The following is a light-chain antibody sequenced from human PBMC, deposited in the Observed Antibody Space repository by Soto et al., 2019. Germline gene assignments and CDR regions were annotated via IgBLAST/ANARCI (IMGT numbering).Light chain of an antibody. CDR3: CSYATRSYV. Sequence: LSPLASVSVSPGQSITISCSGNNIDVGSYNLVSWYQQHPGKAPILVIYEVSNRPSGVSNRFSGSKSGNTASLTISGLQAYDEADYYCCSYATRSYVFGTGTKVTVL. J-gene: IGLJ1*01. V-gene: IGLV2-23*02. CDR2: EVS. CDR1: NIDVGSYNL.